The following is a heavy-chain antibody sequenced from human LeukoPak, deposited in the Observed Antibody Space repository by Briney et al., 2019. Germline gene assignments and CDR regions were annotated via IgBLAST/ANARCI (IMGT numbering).Heavy chain of an antibody. CDR1: GFTFSSYS. J-gene: IGHJ4*02. D-gene: IGHD3-10*01. CDR3: ARDSDPYYYGSGSYYEAY. Sequence: PGRSLRLSCAASGFTFSSYSMNWVRQAPGKGLEWVSSISSSSSYIYYADSVKGRFTISRDNAKNSLYLQMNSLRAEDTAVYYCARDSDPYYYGSGSYYEAYWGQGTLVTVSS. CDR2: ISSSSSYI. V-gene: IGHV3-21*01.